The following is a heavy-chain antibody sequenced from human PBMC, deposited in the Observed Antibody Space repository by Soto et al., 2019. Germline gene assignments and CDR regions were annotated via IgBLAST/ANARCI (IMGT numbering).Heavy chain of an antibody. J-gene: IGHJ6*02. D-gene: IGHD3-9*01. CDR3: ARTPGGYEMVTGYYYYYGMDG. V-gene: IGHV2-70*11. CDR2: IDWDDDK. Sequence: SGPTLVNPTQTLTLTCTFSGFSLSTSGMCVSWIRQPPGKALEWLARIDWDDDKYYSTSLKTRLTISKDTSKNQVVLTMTNMDPVDTATYYCARTPGGYEMVTGYYYYYGMDGWGQGTTVTVAS. CDR1: GFSLSTSGMC.